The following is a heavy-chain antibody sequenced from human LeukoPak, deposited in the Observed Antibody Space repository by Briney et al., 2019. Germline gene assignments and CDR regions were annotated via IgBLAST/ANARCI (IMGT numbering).Heavy chain of an antibody. Sequence: SETLSLTCAVYGGSFSGYYWSWIRQPPGKGLEWIGYIYYSGSTNYNPSLKSRVTISVDTSKNQFSLKLSSVTAADTAVYYCARDLSGSGIRWYFDLWGRGTLVTVSS. D-gene: IGHD1-26*01. CDR3: ARDLSGSGIRWYFDL. CDR1: GGSFSGYY. CDR2: IYYSGST. V-gene: IGHV4-59*01. J-gene: IGHJ2*01.